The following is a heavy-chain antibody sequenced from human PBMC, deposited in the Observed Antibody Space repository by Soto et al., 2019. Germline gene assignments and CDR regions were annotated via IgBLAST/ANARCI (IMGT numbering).Heavy chain of an antibody. CDR3: ARATHSGYYTTFDY. D-gene: IGHD3-22*01. V-gene: IGHV4-34*01. J-gene: IGHJ4*02. CDR1: GGSFSGYY. Sequence: SETLSLTCAVYGGSFSGYYWSWIRQPPGKGLEWIGEINHSGSTNYNPSLKSRVTISVDTSKNQFSLKLSSVTAADTAVYYCARATHSGYYTTFDYWGQGTPVTVSS. CDR2: INHSGST.